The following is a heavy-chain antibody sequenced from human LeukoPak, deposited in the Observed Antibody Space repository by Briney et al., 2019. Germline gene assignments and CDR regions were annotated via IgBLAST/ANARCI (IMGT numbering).Heavy chain of an antibody. CDR1: GFTFSSYA. J-gene: IGHJ6*04. CDR3: AKDTPNVLMVRGVIGPYGMDV. Sequence: GGSLRLSCAASGFTFSSYARSWVRQAPGKGLEWVSAISGSGGSTYYADSVKGRFTISRDNSKNTLYLQMNSLRAEDTAVYYCAKDTPNVLMVRGVIGPYGMDVWGKGTTVTVSS. CDR2: ISGSGGST. D-gene: IGHD3-10*01. V-gene: IGHV3-23*01.